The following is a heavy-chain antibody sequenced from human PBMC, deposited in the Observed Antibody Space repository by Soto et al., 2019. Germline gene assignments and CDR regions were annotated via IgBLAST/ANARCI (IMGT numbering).Heavy chain of an antibody. CDR3: ARRAYNDYTNWFDP. Sequence: QVQLVQSGAEVRKPGASVRVSCKATGYSFTRHDINWLRQAAGQGLGWKGWMNPNSGNAVYAQKFQDRVTMTRNTPISTAYTEVTSLKSQDTAVYFCARRAYNDYTNWFDPWGQGTLVTVSS. CDR1: GYSFTRHD. V-gene: IGHV1-8*01. D-gene: IGHD4-4*01. CDR2: MNPNSGNA. J-gene: IGHJ5*02.